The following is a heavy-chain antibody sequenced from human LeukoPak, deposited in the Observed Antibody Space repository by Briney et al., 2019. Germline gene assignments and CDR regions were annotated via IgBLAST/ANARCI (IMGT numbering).Heavy chain of an antibody. CDR3: ARDFGGEQLRYYGMDV. Sequence: ASVKVSCKASGYTFTGYYIHWVRQAPGQGLEWMGWISAYNGNTNYAQKLQGRVTMTTDTSTSTAYMELRSLRSDDTAVYYCARDFGGEQLRYYGMDVWGQGTMVTVSS. D-gene: IGHD6-6*01. CDR1: GYTFTGYY. CDR2: ISAYNGNT. J-gene: IGHJ6*02. V-gene: IGHV1-18*04.